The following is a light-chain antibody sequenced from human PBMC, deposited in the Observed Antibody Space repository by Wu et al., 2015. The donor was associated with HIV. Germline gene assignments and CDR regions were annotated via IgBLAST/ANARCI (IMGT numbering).Light chain of an antibody. J-gene: IGKJ1*01. CDR2: AAS. CDR1: QGISNF. Sequence: DIQMTQSPSSLSASVGDRVTITCRASQGISNFLAWYQQKPGKPPKVLIYAASTLQSGVPSRFSGSGSGTDFTLTISSLQPDDFATLYCQQYSFYRTFGQGTKVEIK. V-gene: IGKV1-27*01. CDR3: QQYSFYRT.